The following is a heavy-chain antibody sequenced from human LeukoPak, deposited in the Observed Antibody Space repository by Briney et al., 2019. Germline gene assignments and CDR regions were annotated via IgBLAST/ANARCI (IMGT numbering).Heavy chain of an antibody. CDR1: GGSISSGDYY. J-gene: IGHJ5*02. CDR3: ARDGWFGELFWFDP. Sequence: QTSETLSLTCTVSGGSISSGDYYWSWIRQPPGKGLEWIGYIYYSGSTYYNPPLKSRVTISVGTSKNQFSLKLSSVTAADTAVYYCARDGWFGELFWFDPWGQGTLVTVSS. CDR2: IYYSGST. D-gene: IGHD3-10*01. V-gene: IGHV4-30-4*01.